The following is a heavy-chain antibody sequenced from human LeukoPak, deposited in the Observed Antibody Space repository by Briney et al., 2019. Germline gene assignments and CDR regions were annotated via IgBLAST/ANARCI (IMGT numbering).Heavy chain of an antibody. D-gene: IGHD6-13*01. CDR1: GYTFTSYY. CDR2: INPSGGST. J-gene: IGHJ4*02. V-gene: IGHV1-46*01. CDR3: ARGLWGRLQQLVAIDY. Sequence: ASVKVSCKASGYTFTSYYMHWVRQAPGQGLEWMGIINPSGGSTSYAQKFQGRVTMTRDTSTSTVYMELSSLRSEDTAVYYCARGLWGRLQQLVAIDYWGQGTLVTVSS.